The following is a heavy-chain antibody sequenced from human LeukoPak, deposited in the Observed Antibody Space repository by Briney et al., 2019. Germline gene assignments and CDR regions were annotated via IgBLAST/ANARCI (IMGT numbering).Heavy chain of an antibody. CDR1: GVTFSGSA. CDR2: IRSKANSYAT. V-gene: IGHV3-73*01. Sequence: GGPLRLSCAASGVTFSGSAMDWVRQGSGEGLEWVGRIRSKANSYATAYAASVKGRFTISRDDSKTTAYLQMNSLKTEDTAVYYCTSPVRVGASNYYYYYMDVWGKGTTVTISS. D-gene: IGHD1-26*01. CDR3: TSPVRVGASNYYYYYMDV. J-gene: IGHJ6*03.